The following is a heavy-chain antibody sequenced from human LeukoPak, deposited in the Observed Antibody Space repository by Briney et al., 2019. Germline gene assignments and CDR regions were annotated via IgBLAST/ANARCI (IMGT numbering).Heavy chain of an antibody. Sequence: PGGSLRLSCAAPGFIFGTYGMHWVRQAPGKGLEWVAVIWYDGSKKYYAESVKGRFTISRDNSKKTLDLQMNSLRAEDTAVYYCARGYCSGTACDLDYWGQGTLVTVSS. J-gene: IGHJ4*02. CDR1: GFIFGTYG. V-gene: IGHV3-33*01. D-gene: IGHD2-15*01. CDR2: IWYDGSKK. CDR3: ARGYCSGTACDLDY.